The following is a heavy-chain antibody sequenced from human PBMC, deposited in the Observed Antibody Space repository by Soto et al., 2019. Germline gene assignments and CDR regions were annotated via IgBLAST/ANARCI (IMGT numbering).Heavy chain of an antibody. CDR2: INPNSGGT. CDR3: ARGSSPSGYRPFDP. Sequence: ASVKVSCKASGYTFTDYYMHWVRQAPGQGLEWMGWINPNSGGTNYAQKFQGRVTMTRDTSISTAYMDLTSLRSDDSAVYYCARGSSPSGYRPFDPWGQGTLDTVSS. D-gene: IGHD3-22*01. V-gene: IGHV1-2*02. J-gene: IGHJ5*02. CDR1: GYTFTDYY.